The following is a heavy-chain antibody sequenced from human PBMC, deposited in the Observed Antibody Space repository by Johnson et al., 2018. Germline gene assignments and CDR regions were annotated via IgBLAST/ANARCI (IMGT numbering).Heavy chain of an antibody. D-gene: IGHD5-24*01. CDR3: AKALGFGNNSPGHMDA. CDR1: GFTFDDYA. Sequence: VQLVESGGVVVQPGGSLRLSCAASGFTFDDYAMHWVRQAPGKGLEWVSLISWDGGRTYYADSVKGRFTISRANSKSSLYLKMNSLRTEDTARYYCAKALGFGNNSPGHMDAWGEGTTVTVSS. CDR2: ISWDGGRT. J-gene: IGHJ6*03. V-gene: IGHV3-43*01.